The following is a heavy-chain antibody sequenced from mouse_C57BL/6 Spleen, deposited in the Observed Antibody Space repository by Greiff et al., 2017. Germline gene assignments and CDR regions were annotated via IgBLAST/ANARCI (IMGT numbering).Heavy chain of an antibody. D-gene: IGHD2-4*01. CDR1: GYSITSGYY. V-gene: IGHV3-6*01. J-gene: IGHJ1*03. CDR3: ARDDYADGGYCDV. Sequence: EVKLKESGPGLVKPSQSLSLTCSVTGYSITSGYYWNWIRQFPGNKLEWMGYISYDGSNNYNPSLKNRISITRDTSKNQFFLKLNSVTTEDTATYYCARDDYADGGYCDVWGTGTTVTVSS. CDR2: ISYDGSN.